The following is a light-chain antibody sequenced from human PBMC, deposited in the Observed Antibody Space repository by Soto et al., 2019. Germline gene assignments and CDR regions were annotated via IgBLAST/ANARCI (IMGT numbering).Light chain of an antibody. J-gene: IGKJ2*01. V-gene: IGKV3-15*01. CDR2: GAS. CDR1: QSVSSN. CDR3: QQYNNWPPLYT. Sequence: EIVMTQSPATLSVSPGERATLSCRASQSVSSNLAWYQQKPGQAPRLLIYGASTRATGIPARFSGSGSATEFTLTISSLQSEDFAVYYCQQYNNWPPLYTFGQGTKLEIK.